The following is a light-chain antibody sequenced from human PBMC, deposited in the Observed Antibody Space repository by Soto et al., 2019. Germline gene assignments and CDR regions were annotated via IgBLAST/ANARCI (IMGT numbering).Light chain of an antibody. CDR1: SSDVGGFNS. Sequence: QSLLTQPASLSGSPGQSITISCTGTSSDVGGFNSVSWYQLRPGTAPKLILYDVVDRPSGVSYRFSGSKSCNTASLTISGLQAADEADYFCSSYTSTMTNVFGSGSKVTIL. CDR2: DVV. J-gene: IGLJ1*01. CDR3: SSYTSTMTNV. V-gene: IGLV2-14*03.